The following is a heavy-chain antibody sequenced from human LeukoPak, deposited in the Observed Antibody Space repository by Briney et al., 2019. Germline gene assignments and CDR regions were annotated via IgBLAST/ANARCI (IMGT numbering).Heavy chain of an antibody. CDR1: GFTISSNW. D-gene: IGHD6-6*01. Sequence: GGSLRLSCAASGFTISSNWMRWVRQAPGKGLEWVANINQDGGEKNFVDSVKGRFTISRDNAKNSLYMQMNSLRVEDTAVYYCARDGYRTSSVFRNWGQGTLVSVSS. CDR2: INQDGGEK. CDR3: ARDGYRTSSVFRN. J-gene: IGHJ4*02. V-gene: IGHV3-7*01.